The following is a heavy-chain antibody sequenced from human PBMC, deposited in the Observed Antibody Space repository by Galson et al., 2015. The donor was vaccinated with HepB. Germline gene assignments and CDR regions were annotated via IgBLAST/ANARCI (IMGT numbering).Heavy chain of an antibody. Sequence: SLRLSCAASGFTFSSYAMHWVRQAPGKGLEYVSAISSNGGSTYYADSVKGRFTISRDNSKNTLYLQMSSLRAEDTAVYYCVKDRPPVPAAMYYFDYWGQGTLVTVSS. CDR1: GFTFSSYA. J-gene: IGHJ4*02. V-gene: IGHV3-64D*06. CDR3: VKDRPPVPAAMYYFDY. CDR2: ISSNGGST. D-gene: IGHD2-2*01.